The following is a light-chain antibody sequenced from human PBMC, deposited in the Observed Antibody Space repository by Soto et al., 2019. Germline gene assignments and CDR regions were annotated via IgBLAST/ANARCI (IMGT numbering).Light chain of an antibody. CDR1: QSVSSY. J-gene: IGKJ1*01. CDR3: QQYDISPWT. CDR2: DSS. Sequence: EIALTQSPAKLSLSPWERATLSWRASQSVSSYLAWYQQKPGQAPRLLIYDSSTRATGFPDRFSGSGSGTDFTLTIIRLEPEDFAVYYCQQYDISPWTFGQGTKVDIK. V-gene: IGKV3-20*01.